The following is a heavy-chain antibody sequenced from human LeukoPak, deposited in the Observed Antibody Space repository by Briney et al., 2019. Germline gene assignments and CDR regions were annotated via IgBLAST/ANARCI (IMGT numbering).Heavy chain of an antibody. V-gene: IGHV3-21*01. D-gene: IGHD6-19*01. Sequence: GGSLRLSCAASGFTFSSYSMNWVRQAPGKGLEWVSSISSSSSYIYYADSVKGRFTISRDNARNSLYLQMNSLRAEDTAVYYCAKDRYSSGWFVFDYWGQGTLVTVSS. CDR2: ISSSSSYI. CDR3: AKDRYSSGWFVFDY. CDR1: GFTFSSYS. J-gene: IGHJ4*02.